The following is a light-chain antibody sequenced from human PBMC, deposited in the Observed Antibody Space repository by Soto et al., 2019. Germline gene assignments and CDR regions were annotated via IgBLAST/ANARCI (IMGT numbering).Light chain of an antibody. J-gene: IGLJ3*02. CDR2: DVS. CDR1: SSDVGAYHS. CDR3: SSFTDTGTVM. V-gene: IGLV2-14*03. Sequence: QPVLTQPASVSGSPGQSFTISCTGTSSDVGAYHSVSWYQQHPGKAPKLIIFDVSNRPSGVSNRFSGSKSGNTASLTISGLQAEDEADYYCSSFTDTGTVMFGGGTKVTVL.